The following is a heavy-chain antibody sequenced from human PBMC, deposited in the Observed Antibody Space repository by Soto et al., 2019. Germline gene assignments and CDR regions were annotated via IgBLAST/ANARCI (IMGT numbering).Heavy chain of an antibody. V-gene: IGHV6-1*01. CDR3: ARGASSSSYYYYYYGMDV. CDR1: GDSVSSKSAA. J-gene: IGHJ6*02. Sequence: PSQTLSLTCAISGDSVSSKSAAWNWIRQSPSRGLEWLGRTYYRSKWYNDYAVSVKSRITINPDTSKNQFSLQLNSVTPEDTAVYYCARGASSSSYYYYYYGMDVWGQGTTVTVSS. D-gene: IGHD6-6*01. CDR2: TYYRSKWYN.